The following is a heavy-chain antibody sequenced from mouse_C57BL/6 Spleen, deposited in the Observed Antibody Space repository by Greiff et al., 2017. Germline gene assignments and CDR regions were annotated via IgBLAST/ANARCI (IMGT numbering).Heavy chain of an antibody. CDR3: ASQSDYDWFAY. Sequence: EVKLMESGGDLVKPGGSLKLSCAASGFTFSSYGMSWVRQTPDKRLEWVATISSGGSYTYYPDSVKGRFTISRDNAKNTLYLQMSSLKSEDTAMYYCASQSDYDWFAYWGQGTLVTVSA. CDR2: ISSGGSYT. V-gene: IGHV5-6*01. D-gene: IGHD2-4*01. J-gene: IGHJ3*01. CDR1: GFTFSSYG.